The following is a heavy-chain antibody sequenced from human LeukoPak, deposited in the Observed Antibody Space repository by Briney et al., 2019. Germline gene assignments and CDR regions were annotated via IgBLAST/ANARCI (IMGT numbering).Heavy chain of an antibody. CDR1: GYTFTSYG. V-gene: IGHV1-18*01. J-gene: IGHJ4*02. D-gene: IGHD1-7*01. CDR3: ARDRYRTFDY. CDR2: ISACNGNT. Sequence: APVKVSCKASGYTFTSYGISWVRQAPGQGLEWMGWISACNGNTNYAQKLQGRVTMTTDTSTSTAYMALRSLRSDDTAVYYCARDRYRTFDYWGQGTLVTVSS.